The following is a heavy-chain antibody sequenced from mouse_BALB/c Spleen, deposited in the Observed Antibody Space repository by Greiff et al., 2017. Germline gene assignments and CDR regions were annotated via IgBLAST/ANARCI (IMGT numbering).Heavy chain of an antibody. V-gene: IGHV1-7*01. D-gene: IGHD2-14*01. CDR3: ASRGRYDYYAMDY. J-gene: IGHJ4*01. Sequence: VQLQQSGAELAKPGASVKMSCKASGYTFTSYWMHWVKQRPGQGLEWIGYINPSTGYTEYNQKFKDKATLTADKSSSTAYMQLSSLTSEDSAVYYCASRGRYDYYAMDYWGQGTSVTVSS. CDR1: GYTFTSYW. CDR2: INPSTGYT.